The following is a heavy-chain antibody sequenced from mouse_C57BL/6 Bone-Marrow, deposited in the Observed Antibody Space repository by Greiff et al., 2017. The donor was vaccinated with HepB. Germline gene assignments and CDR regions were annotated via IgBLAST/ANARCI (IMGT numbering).Heavy chain of an antibody. CDR1: GFTFSDYG. J-gene: IGHJ4*01. CDR2: ISSGSSTI. V-gene: IGHV5-17*01. Sequence: VMLVEAGGGLVKPGGSLKLSCAASGFTFSDYGMHWVRQAPEEGLEWVAYISSGSSTIYYADTVKGRFTISRDNAKNTLFLQMTSLRSEDTAMYYCGGAPYYAMDYWGQGTSVTVSS. CDR3: GGAPYYAMDY.